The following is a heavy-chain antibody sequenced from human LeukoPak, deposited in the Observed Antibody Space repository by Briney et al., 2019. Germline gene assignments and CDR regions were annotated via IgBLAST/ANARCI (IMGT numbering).Heavy chain of an antibody. CDR1: GVSISSYY. CDR3: ARDSKQWLVRGWFDP. D-gene: IGHD6-19*01. CDR2: IYTSGST. Sequence: SETLSLTCTVSGVSISSYYWSWIRQPAGKGLEWIGRIYTSGSTNYNPSLKSRVTMSVDTSKNQFSLKLSSVTAADTAVYYCARDSKQWLVRGWFDPWGQGTLVTVSS. V-gene: IGHV4-4*07. J-gene: IGHJ5*02.